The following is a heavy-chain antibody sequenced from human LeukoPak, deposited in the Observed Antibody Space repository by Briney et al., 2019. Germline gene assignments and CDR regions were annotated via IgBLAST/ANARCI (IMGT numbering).Heavy chain of an antibody. CDR1: GFTFSSYS. CDR2: ISSSSSYI. D-gene: IGHD3-16*02. Sequence: GGSLRLSCAASGFTFSSYSMNWVRQAPGKGLEWVSSISSSSSYIYYADSVKGRFTISRDNAKNSLHLQMNSLRAEDTAVYYCARFSNVWGGYQLDYWGQGTLVTVSS. V-gene: IGHV3-21*01. J-gene: IGHJ4*02. CDR3: ARFSNVWGGYQLDY.